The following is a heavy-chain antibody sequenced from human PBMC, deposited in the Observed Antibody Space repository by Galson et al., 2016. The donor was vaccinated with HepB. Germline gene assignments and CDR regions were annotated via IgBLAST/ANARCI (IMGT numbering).Heavy chain of an antibody. V-gene: IGHV3-23*01. CDR2: ISGSGCST. CDR3: AKDLLGGTFIPYFFDY. J-gene: IGHJ4*02. CDR1: GFTFRSNV. Sequence: SLRLSCAASGFTFRSNVINWVRQAPGKGLEWVSGISGSGCSTYYADSVRGRFTISRDNSKNTLYLQMNSLRAEDTAVYYCAKDLLGGTFIPYFFDYWGQGTLVTVSS. D-gene: IGHD1-26*01.